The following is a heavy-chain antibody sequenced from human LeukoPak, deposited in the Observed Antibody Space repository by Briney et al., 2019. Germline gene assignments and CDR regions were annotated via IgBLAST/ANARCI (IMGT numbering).Heavy chain of an antibody. CDR2: ISANGATA. V-gene: IGHV3-23*01. Sequence: PGESLRLSCAASGFTFNSYAMKWVRQAPGKGLEWVSGISANGATAYYADSVKGRFTISRDNSKNTLYLQINSLRAEDTAVYYCAKGPSGGYSSFAWYFDLWGRGTLVTVSS. D-gene: IGHD5-18*01. J-gene: IGHJ2*01. CDR1: GFTFNSYA. CDR3: AKGPSGGYSSFAWYFDL.